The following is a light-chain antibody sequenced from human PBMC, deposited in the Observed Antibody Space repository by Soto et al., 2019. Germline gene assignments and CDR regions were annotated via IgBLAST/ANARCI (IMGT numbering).Light chain of an antibody. CDR1: QSVSSY. CDR2: DAS. V-gene: IGKV3-11*01. J-gene: IGKJ4*01. CDR3: QQYDNLPLT. Sequence: EIVLTQSPGTLSLSPGERATLSCRASQSVSSYLAWYQQKPGQAPRLLIYDASTRATGISARFSGSGSGTDFTLTISSLQPEDIATYYCQQYDNLPLTFGGGTKVEIK.